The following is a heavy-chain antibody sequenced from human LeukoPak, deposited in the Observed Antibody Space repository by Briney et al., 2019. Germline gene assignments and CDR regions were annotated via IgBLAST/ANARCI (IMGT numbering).Heavy chain of an antibody. CDR3: AREALTGVSFDY. CDR1: GFTFSIYA. Sequence: GGSLRLSCAASGFTFSIYAMSWVRQAPGKGLEWVSSISGSGISTYYADSVKGRFTISRDNSKNTLYLQMNSLRAEDTAVYYCAREALTGVSFDYWGQGTLVTVSS. J-gene: IGHJ4*02. V-gene: IGHV3-23*01. CDR2: ISGSGIST. D-gene: IGHD7-27*01.